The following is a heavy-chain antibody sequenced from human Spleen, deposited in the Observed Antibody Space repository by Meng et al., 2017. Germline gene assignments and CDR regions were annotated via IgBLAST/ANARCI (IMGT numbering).Heavy chain of an antibody. CDR3: ARNGAYCLEY. CDR1: GYSISRGHW. CDR2: IEHSEGH. J-gene: IGHJ4*02. D-gene: IGHD2-21*01. V-gene: IGHV4-4*02. Sequence: QAHFQGSGPGVGGASGPLTLTCAVSGYSISRGHWWSWVRQSPGKGLQWIGEIEHSEGHNYNPSLKSRVTISVDTSKNQISLGLTSVTAADTAVYYCARNGAYCLEYWGQGSLVTVSS.